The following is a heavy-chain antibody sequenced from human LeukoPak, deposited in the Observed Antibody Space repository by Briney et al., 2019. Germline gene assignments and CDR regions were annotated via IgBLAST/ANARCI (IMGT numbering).Heavy chain of an antibody. CDR1: GDSISSYY. CDR2: IYYSGST. D-gene: IGHD2-2*01. CDR3: ASTPGGYCSSTSCRHFDY. Sequence: SESLSLTWTVSGDSISSYYWSWIRQPPGKGLEWIGYIYYSGSTNYNPSLKSRVTISVDTSKNQFSLKLSSVTAADTAVYYCASTPGGYCSSTSCRHFDYWGQGTLVTVSS. V-gene: IGHV4-59*01. J-gene: IGHJ4*02.